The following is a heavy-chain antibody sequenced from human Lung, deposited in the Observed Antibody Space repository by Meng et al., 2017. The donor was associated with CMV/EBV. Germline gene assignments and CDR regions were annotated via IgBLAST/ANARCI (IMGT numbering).Heavy chain of an antibody. D-gene: IGHD3-10*01. V-gene: IGHV3-11*01. J-gene: IGHJ4*02. Sequence: AASGFTFSAYYIVWIRQAPGKGLVWISSISSSGSTIYYADSVKGRFTVSRDNAKKLLYLQMNSLRAEDTAVYYCARDRYYGSGTYYYWGQGTLVTVSS. CDR3: ARDRYYGSGTYYY. CDR1: GFTFSAYY. CDR2: ISSSGSTI.